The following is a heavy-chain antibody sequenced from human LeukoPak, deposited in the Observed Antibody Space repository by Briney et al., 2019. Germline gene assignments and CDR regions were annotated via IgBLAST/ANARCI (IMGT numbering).Heavy chain of an antibody. J-gene: IGHJ6*03. CDR2: MNPNSGNT. V-gene: IGHV1-8*01. D-gene: IGHD4-11*01. CDR3: ARGGLATVTTGDYYYYMDV. CDR1: GYTFTSYD. Sequence: ASVKVSCKASGYTFTSYDINWVRQATGQGLEWMGWMNPNSGNTGYAQKFQGRVTMTRNTSISTAYMELSSLRSEDTAVYYCARGGLATVTTGDYYYYMDVWGKGTTVTVSS.